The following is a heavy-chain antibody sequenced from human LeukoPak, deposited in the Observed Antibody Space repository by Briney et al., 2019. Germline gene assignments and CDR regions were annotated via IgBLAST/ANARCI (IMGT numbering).Heavy chain of an antibody. CDR1: GFTVSSNY. D-gene: IGHD2-2*01. CDR3: ASFIVAIPVAMRGDAFDI. Sequence: GGSLRLSCAASGFTVSSNYMSWVRQAPGKGLEWVSVIYSDGSTYYADSVKGRFTFSRDNSKNTLYLQMDSLRVEDTAVYYCASFIVAIPVAMRGDAFDIWGQGTVVTVSS. J-gene: IGHJ3*02. CDR2: IYSDGST. V-gene: IGHV3-53*01.